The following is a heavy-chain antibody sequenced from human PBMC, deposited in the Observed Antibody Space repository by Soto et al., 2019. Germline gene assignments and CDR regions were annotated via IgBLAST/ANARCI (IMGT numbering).Heavy chain of an antibody. Sequence: SETLSLTRTVSGCSISSYYWSWIRQPPGKGLEWIAYIYYTGSTNYNPSLKSRVTLSADTSKNQFSLKLSSVTAADTAMYYCARVDSSGSYFDSWGQGALVTVSS. CDR1: GCSISSYY. V-gene: IGHV4-59*01. D-gene: IGHD3-22*01. J-gene: IGHJ4*02. CDR3: ARVDSSGSYFDS. CDR2: IYYTGST.